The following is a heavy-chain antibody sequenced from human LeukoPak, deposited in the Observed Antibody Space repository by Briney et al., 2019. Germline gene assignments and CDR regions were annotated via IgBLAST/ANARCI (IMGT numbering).Heavy chain of an antibody. D-gene: IGHD3-10*01. CDR3: ARLSIRRSYYNYSMDV. CDR2: MNPNSGTT. CDR1: GYTFTSYD. V-gene: IGHV1-8*01. J-gene: IGHJ6*02. Sequence: ASVRVSCKASGYTFTSYDFNWVRQAPGQGPEWIGWMNPNSGTTGYAQKFQGRVTSTADESTSTAYMELSSLRSEDTAVYYCARLSIRRSYYNYSMDVWGQGTTVTVSS.